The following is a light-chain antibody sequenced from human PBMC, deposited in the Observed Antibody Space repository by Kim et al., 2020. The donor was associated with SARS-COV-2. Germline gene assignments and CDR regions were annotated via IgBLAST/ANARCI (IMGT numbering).Light chain of an antibody. Sequence: DIQMTQSPSSLSASVGDRVTITCRASQGISNYLAWYQQIPGTDPELLIYDASKLESGITSRFSGSGSGTDFTLAINSLQPDDVATYYCQQYDSAPWAFGQGTKVDIK. V-gene: IGKV1-27*01. CDR1: QGISNY. CDR3: QQYDSAPWA. J-gene: IGKJ1*01. CDR2: DAS.